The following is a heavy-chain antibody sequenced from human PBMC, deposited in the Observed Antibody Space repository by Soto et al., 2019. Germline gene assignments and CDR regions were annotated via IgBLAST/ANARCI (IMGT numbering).Heavy chain of an antibody. Sequence: ASVKVSCKASGSTFSSYAISWVRQAPGQGLEWMGGIIPIFGTANYAQKFQGRVTITADESTSTAYMELSSLRSEDTAVYYCARDNYYDSSGYYGFDPWGQGTLVTVSS. CDR1: GSTFSSYA. CDR3: ARDNYYDSSGYYGFDP. V-gene: IGHV1-69*13. D-gene: IGHD3-22*01. J-gene: IGHJ5*02. CDR2: IIPIFGTA.